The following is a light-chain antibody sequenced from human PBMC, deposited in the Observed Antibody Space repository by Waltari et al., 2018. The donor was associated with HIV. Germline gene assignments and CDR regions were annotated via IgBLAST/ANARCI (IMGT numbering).Light chain of an antibody. V-gene: IGLV7-46*01. CDR3: LLSYFGVRV. J-gene: IGLJ3*02. Sequence: QVVVTQEPSLSVSPGGTVTVTCAPVGGSVSRNHFSHWFQLKPGQAPRTLIYDTEKRHPWTPGRFAGSLIGGRAALMIAGALPDDEADYYCLLSYFGVRVFGGGTKLTV. CDR1: GGSVSRNHF. CDR2: DTE.